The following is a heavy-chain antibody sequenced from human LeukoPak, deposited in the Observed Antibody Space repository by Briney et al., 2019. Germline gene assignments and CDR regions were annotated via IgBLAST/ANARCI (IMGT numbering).Heavy chain of an antibody. CDR2: ITGTSGRT. D-gene: IGHD6-13*01. CDR1: GIIFSNFA. V-gene: IGHV3-23*01. J-gene: IGHJ4*02. CDR3: AKDHVNAGHLDY. Sequence: GGSLRLSCEVSGIIFSNFAMAWVRQAPGKGLEWVSLITGTSGRTYYAASVKGRFTISRDNSKNTVYLQMTSLRPEDTALYYCAKDHVNAGHLDYWGQGTLVTVSS.